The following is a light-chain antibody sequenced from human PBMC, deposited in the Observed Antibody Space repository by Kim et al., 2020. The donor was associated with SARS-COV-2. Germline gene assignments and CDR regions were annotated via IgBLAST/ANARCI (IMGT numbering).Light chain of an antibody. CDR2: EDN. V-gene: IGLV6-57*01. Sequence: NFMLTQPHSVSESPGKTVTIYCTRSSGSIASNYVEWYQQRPGSSPTTVIYEDNQRPSEVPDRFSGSIDSSSNSASLTISGLKTEDEADYYCQSYDSSNQVFGGGTQLTVL. J-gene: IGLJ3*02. CDR1: SGSIASNY. CDR3: QSYDSSNQV.